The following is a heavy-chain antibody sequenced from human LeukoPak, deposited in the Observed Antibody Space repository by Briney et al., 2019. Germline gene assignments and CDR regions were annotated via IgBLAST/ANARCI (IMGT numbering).Heavy chain of an antibody. V-gene: IGHV3-74*01. J-gene: IGHJ3*02. CDR1: GFTFSSYW. Sequence: PLGSLRLSCAASGFTFSSYWMHWVRHAPGKGRVWVSHINTDGSTTTYADSVKGRFTISRDNAKNTLSLQMNSLRAEDTAVYYCGRGNGHAFDIWGQGPMVTVSS. D-gene: IGHD2-8*01. CDR2: INTDGSTT. CDR3: GRGNGHAFDI.